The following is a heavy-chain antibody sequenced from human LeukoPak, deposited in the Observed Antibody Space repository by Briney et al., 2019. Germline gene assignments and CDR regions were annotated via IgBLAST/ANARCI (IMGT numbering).Heavy chain of an antibody. J-gene: IGHJ5*02. CDR3: ARRLTQYDCFDP. V-gene: IGHV6-1*01. D-gene: IGHD2-2*01. CDR1: GDIVSSNSVT. Sequence: SQTPSLTCAISGDIVSSNSVTWNWIRQSPSRGLESLGRTYYRSTWYNDYAVSVRGRITVNPDTSKNQFSLHLNSVTPEDTAVYYCARRLTQYDCFDPWGQGILVTVSS. CDR2: TYYRSTWYN.